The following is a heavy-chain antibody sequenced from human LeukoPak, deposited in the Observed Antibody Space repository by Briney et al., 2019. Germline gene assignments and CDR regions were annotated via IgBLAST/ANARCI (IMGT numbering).Heavy chain of an antibody. D-gene: IGHD3-16*01. CDR3: ANGYTSTYYNALDI. CDR1: GFTFSSYW. J-gene: IGHJ3*02. V-gene: IGHV3-74*01. Sequence: GGSLILSCAASGFTFSSYWMHWVRQAPGKGLVWVSRINSDGSGTTYADSVKSRFTISRDNAKNTPYLQMSSLRVEDTAVYYCANGYTSTYYNALDIRGQGTMVTVSS. CDR2: INSDGSGT.